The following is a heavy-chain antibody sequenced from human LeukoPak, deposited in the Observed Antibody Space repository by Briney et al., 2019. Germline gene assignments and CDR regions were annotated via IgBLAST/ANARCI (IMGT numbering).Heavy chain of an antibody. V-gene: IGHV4-4*02. Sequence: ETRSLTCTVSPDSTTSNFWSWVRQPPGKGLEWIGEIHRSGSTNYNPSLQSRVTIIDRSKNQTALELSSVTAADTAVYYCAKDGEQQRVRGYFDYWGEGTVDPVSS. CDR3: AKDGEQQRVRGYFDY. J-gene: IGHJ4*02. CDR2: IHRSGST. D-gene: IGHD6-13*01. CDR1: PDSTTSNF.